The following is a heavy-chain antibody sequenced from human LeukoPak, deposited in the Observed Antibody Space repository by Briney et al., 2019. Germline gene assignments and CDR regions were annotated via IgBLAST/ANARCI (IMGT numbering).Heavy chain of an antibody. V-gene: IGHV3-33*01. J-gene: IGHJ3*01. CDR3: ARDTYYYDSSGYLGP. CDR1: GCTFSSYG. CDR2: IWYDGSNK. Sequence: GGSLRLSCAASGCTFSSYGMRWVRQAPGKGLEWVAVIWYDGSNKYYADSVKGRFTISRDNSKNTLYLQMNSLRAEDTAVYYCARDTYYYDSSGYLGPWGQGTMVTVSS. D-gene: IGHD3-22*01.